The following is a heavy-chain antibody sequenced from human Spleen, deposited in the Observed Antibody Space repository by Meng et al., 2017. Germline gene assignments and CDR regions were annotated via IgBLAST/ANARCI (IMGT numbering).Heavy chain of an antibody. V-gene: IGHV3-11*01. CDR2: ISSSGSTI. Sequence: GESLKISCAASGFTFSDYYMSWIRQAPGKGLEWVSYISSSGSTIYYADSVKGRFTISRDNAKNSLYLQMNSLRAEDTAVYYCVTYNSIGSDPHYLDSWGQGTLVTVAS. J-gene: IGHJ4*02. D-gene: IGHD3-22*01. CDR1: GFTFSDYY. CDR3: VTYNSIGSDPHYLDS.